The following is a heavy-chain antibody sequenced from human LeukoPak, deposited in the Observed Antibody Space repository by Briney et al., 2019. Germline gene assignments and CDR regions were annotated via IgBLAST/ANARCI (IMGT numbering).Heavy chain of an antibody. CDR3: AKDTAMGYYYRMYV. D-gene: IGHD5-18*01. V-gene: IGHV3-21*01. CDR1: GFTFSSYS. Sequence: PGGSLRLSCAPSGFTFSSYSMNWVRQPPGKGLEWVSSISSSSSYIYYPDSVKGLFNISRDNAKNSLYLQMNSLSAEDTAVYYCAKDTAMGYYYRMYVWGQRTTVTVSS. CDR2: ISSSSSYI. J-gene: IGHJ6*02.